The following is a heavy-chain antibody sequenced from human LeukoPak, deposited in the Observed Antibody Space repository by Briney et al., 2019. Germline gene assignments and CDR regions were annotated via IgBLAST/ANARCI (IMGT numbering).Heavy chain of an antibody. CDR3: ARARTITIFGAWTAPIKRQDKFDY. CDR2: INHSGST. CDR1: GGSFSGYY. V-gene: IGHV4-34*01. J-gene: IGHJ4*02. Sequence: SETLSLTCAVYGGSFSGYYWSWIRQPPGKGLEWIGEINHSGSTNYNPSLKSRVTISVDTSKNQFSLKLSSVTAADTAVYYCARARTITIFGAWTAPIKRQDKFDYWGQGTLVTVSS. D-gene: IGHD3-3*01.